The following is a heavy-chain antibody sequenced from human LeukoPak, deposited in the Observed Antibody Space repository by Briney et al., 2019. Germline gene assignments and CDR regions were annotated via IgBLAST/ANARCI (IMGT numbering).Heavy chain of an antibody. V-gene: IGHV3-48*03. Sequence: GGSLRLSCAAFGFTFSSYEMNWARQAPGKGLEWVAYISSSGSTTHYADSGKGRFTISRDNAKNSLYLQMNSLRGEDTAVYYCARDRGAVAGTSTGYWGQGTLVTVSS. CDR3: ARDRGAVAGTSTGY. D-gene: IGHD6-19*01. CDR1: GFTFSSYE. J-gene: IGHJ4*02. CDR2: ISSSGSTT.